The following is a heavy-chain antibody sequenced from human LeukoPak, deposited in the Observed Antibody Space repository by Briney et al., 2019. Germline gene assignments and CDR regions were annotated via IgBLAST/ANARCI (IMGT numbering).Heavy chain of an antibody. CDR3: AREARITIFGVVINAFDI. J-gene: IGHJ3*02. CDR1: GGSISSYY. D-gene: IGHD3-3*01. CDR2: IYTSGST. V-gene: IGHV4-4*07. Sequence: PSETLSLTCTVSGGSISSYYWSWIRQPAGKGLEWIGRIYTSGSTNYNPSLKSRVTMSVDTSKNQFSLKLSSVTAADTAVYYCAREARITIFGVVINAFDIWGQGTMVTVSS.